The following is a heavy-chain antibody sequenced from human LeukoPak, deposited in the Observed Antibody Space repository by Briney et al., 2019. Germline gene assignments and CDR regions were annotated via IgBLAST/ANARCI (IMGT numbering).Heavy chain of an antibody. D-gene: IGHD3-22*01. Sequence: PGGSLRLSCAASGFTFSDYYMSWIRQAPGKGLEWVSYISSSGSTIYYAGSVKGRFTISRDNAKNSLYLQMNSLRAEDTAVYYCARAAINYYDSSGPIDYWGQGTLVTVSS. CDR3: ARAAINYYDSSGPIDY. CDR2: ISSSGSTI. CDR1: GFTFSDYY. J-gene: IGHJ4*02. V-gene: IGHV3-11*01.